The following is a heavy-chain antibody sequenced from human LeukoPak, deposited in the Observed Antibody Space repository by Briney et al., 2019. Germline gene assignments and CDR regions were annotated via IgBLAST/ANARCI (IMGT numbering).Heavy chain of an antibody. J-gene: IGHJ4*02. Sequence: GGSLRLSCAASGFTFSNYWMTWVRQAPGKGLEWVANIKPDGSEKYYVDSVKGRFTISRDNSKNTLYLQMNSLRAEDTAVYYCARLLAYWGQGTLVTVSS. V-gene: IGHV3-7*01. CDR1: GFTFSNYW. CDR2: IKPDGSEK. CDR3: ARLLAY. D-gene: IGHD2-21*01.